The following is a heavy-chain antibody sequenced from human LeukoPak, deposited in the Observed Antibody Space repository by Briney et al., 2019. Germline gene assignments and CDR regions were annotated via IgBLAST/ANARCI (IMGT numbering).Heavy chain of an antibody. V-gene: IGHV1-8*03. CDR2: INPNSGNT. CDR3: ARAYCSGGSCYFEAFDI. Sequence: ASVKVSCKASGYTFTGYYMHWVRQAPGQGLEWVGWINPNSGNTGYAQKFQGRVTITRNTSISTAYMELSSLRSEDTAVYYCARAYCSGGSCYFEAFDIWGQGTMVTVSS. J-gene: IGHJ3*02. D-gene: IGHD2-15*01. CDR1: GYTFTGYY.